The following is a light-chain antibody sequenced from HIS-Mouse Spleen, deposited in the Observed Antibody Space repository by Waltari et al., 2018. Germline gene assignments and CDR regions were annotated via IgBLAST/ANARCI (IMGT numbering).Light chain of an antibody. CDR2: KDS. CDR1: ALPKQY. V-gene: IGLV3-25*03. Sequence: SYELTQPPSVSVSPGQTARITCPGDALPKQYAYWYQQKPGQAPVLVIYKDSERPSGIPERFSGSSSGTTVTLTISGVQAEDEADYYCQSADSSGTYSVVFGGWTKLTVL. J-gene: IGLJ2*01. CDR3: QSADSSGTYSVV.